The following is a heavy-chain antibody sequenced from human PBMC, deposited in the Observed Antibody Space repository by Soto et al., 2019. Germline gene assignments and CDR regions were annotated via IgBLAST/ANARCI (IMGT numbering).Heavy chain of an antibody. CDR3: AKGGSGSYPNAFDI. D-gene: IGHD3-10*01. Sequence: SDTLSITCXVSSGSISSYYWIWILQPPLKGLEWIGYIYYSGSTYYNPSLKSRVTISVDTSKNQFSLKLSSVTAADTAVYYCAKGGSGSYPNAFDIWGQGTMVTVSS. CDR1: SGSISSYY. CDR2: IYYSGST. J-gene: IGHJ3*02. V-gene: IGHV4-59*04.